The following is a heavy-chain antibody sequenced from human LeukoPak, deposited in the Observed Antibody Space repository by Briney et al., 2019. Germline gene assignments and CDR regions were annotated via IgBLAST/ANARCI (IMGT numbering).Heavy chain of an antibody. J-gene: IGHJ3*02. Sequence: GRSLRLSCAASGLTFSNYAMHWVRQAPGKGLEWVAVISYDGNNKVYADSVKGRFTISRDNAKSTLYLQMNSLRAEDTAVYYCATSYRGKYRAFDTWGQGTVVTVSS. CDR1: GLTFSNYA. D-gene: IGHD1-26*01. CDR3: ATSYRGKYRAFDT. V-gene: IGHV3-30*03. CDR2: ISYDGNNK.